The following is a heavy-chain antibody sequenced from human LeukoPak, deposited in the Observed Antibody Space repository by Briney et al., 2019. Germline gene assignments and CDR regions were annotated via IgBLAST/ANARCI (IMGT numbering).Heavy chain of an antibody. D-gene: IGHD6-19*01. CDR3: AKGQQWPSFEDF. CDR2: ISYDGKTT. J-gene: IGHJ4*02. CDR1: GFTFNTYA. Sequence: GGSLRLSCAASGFTFNTYAMHWVRQAPGKGLEWVALISYDGKTTFYAGSVKGRFTVSRDNSKNTLYLQMSSLRTEDTALYFCAKGQQWPSFEDFWGQGTLVTVSS. V-gene: IGHV3-30*18.